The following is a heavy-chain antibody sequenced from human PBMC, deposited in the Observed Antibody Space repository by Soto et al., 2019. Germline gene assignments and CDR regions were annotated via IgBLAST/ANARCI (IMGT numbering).Heavy chain of an antibody. CDR3: ARRPHCSGGICYYGLDN. CDR2: MNPDSGHA. D-gene: IGHD2-15*01. CDR1: GYTFTNSD. J-gene: IGHJ4*02. Sequence: ASGKVSCKASGYTFTNSDIEWVRQAPGQGLEWMGWMNPDSGHAAYAQKFQGRVTLTTSTSTSTVYMEMRSLGSEDTAVYYCARRPHCSGGICYYGLDNWGQGTLVTVSS. V-gene: IGHV1-8*01.